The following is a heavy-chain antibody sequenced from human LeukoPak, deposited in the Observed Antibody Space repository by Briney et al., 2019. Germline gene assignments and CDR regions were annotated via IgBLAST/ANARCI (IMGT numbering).Heavy chain of an antibody. CDR2: IWYDGSNK. D-gene: IGHD3-3*02. V-gene: IGHV3-33*01. CDR1: GFTFSSYG. CDR3: ARDLIYNWFDP. J-gene: IGHJ5*02. Sequence: GGSLRLSCAASGFTFSSYGMHWVRQAPGKGLEWVAVIWYDGSNKYYADSVKGRFTISRDNSKNTLYPQVNSLRAEDTAVYYCARDLIYNWFDPWGQGTLVTVSS.